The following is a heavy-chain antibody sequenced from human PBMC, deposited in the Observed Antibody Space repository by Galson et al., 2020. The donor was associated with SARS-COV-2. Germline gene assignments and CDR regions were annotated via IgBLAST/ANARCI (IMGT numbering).Heavy chain of an antibody. V-gene: IGHV5-51*01. CDR2: IYPGNSDV. Sequence: GESLKISCSGSGYTFTSYWIAWVRQMPGKGLEWMGVIYPGNSDVKYSPAFQGQVTISADKSIDTAYLQWSSLKASDTATYFCARQTYYYDRPACWGQGTQVSVSS. J-gene: IGHJ4*02. CDR1: GYTFTSYW. D-gene: IGHD3-22*01. CDR3: ARQTYYYDRPAC.